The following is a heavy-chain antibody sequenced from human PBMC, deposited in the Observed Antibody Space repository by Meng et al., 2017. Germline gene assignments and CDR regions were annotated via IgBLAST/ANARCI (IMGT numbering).Heavy chain of an antibody. CDR1: GYTFIDAY. CDR2: IIPSSGDA. J-gene: IGHJ4*02. V-gene: IGHV1-2*06. CDR3: ARDGGNYDFDY. Sequence: QVQLVELGAEVKTPGASVKPSCRASGYTFIDAYVHWVRQAPGQGLEWMGRIIPSSGDANSAQKFLGRVTLTWDTSISTAYMELSSLRSDDTAIYYCARDGGNYDFDYWGQGTLVTVSS. D-gene: IGHD1-7*01.